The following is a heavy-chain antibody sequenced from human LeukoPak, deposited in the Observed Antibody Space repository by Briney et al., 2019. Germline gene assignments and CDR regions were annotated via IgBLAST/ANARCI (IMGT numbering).Heavy chain of an antibody. Sequence: SETLSLTCTVSGGSISSSSYYWGWIRQPPGKGLEWIGSIYYSGSTYYNPSLKSRVTISVDTSKNQFSLRLNSVTAADTAVYYCARDSAPNLLACFDYWGRGILVTVSS. CDR2: IYYSGST. CDR1: GGSISSSSYY. J-gene: IGHJ4*02. D-gene: IGHD2/OR15-2a*01. CDR3: ARDSAPNLLACFDY. V-gene: IGHV4-39*07.